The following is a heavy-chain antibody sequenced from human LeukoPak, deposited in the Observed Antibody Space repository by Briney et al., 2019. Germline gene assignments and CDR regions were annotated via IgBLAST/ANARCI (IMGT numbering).Heavy chain of an antibody. D-gene: IGHD1-7*01. V-gene: IGHV3-74*01. J-gene: IGHJ4*02. CDR3: ARGGLTGTTIPYFDY. CDR1: EFTFSSYW. Sequence: GGSLRLSCTASEFTFSSYWMHWVRQPPGKGLVWVSRINGDGSSTSYADAVKGRFTISRDNAKNTLYLRMNSLRAEDTAVYYCARGGLTGTTIPYFDYWGQGTLVTVCS. CDR2: INGDGSST.